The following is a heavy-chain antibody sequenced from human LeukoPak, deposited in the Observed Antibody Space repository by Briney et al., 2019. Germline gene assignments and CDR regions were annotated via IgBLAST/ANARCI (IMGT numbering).Heavy chain of an antibody. Sequence: SETLSLTCTVSGGSISSSSYYWGWIRQPPGKGLEWIGSIYYSGSTYYNPSLKSRVTISVDTSKNQFSLKLSSVTAADTAVYYCASNHCSSTRCYGPYNWFDPWGKGTLVTVSS. V-gene: IGHV4-39*01. D-gene: IGHD2-2*01. J-gene: IGHJ5*02. CDR3: ASNHCSSTRCYGPYNWFDP. CDR1: GGSISSSSYY. CDR2: IYYSGST.